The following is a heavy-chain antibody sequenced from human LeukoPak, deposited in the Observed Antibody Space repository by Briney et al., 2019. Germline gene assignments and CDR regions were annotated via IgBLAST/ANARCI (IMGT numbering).Heavy chain of an antibody. CDR3: AREVVLTATFAFDI. Sequence: GASVKVSCKASGGTFSSYAISWVRQAPGQGLGWMGGIIPIFGTANYAQKFQGRVTITADESTSTAYMELSSLRSEDTAVYYCAREVVLTATFAFDIWGQGTKVSVSP. V-gene: IGHV1-69*13. D-gene: IGHD2-21*02. CDR1: GGTFSSYA. CDR2: IIPIFGTA. J-gene: IGHJ3*02.